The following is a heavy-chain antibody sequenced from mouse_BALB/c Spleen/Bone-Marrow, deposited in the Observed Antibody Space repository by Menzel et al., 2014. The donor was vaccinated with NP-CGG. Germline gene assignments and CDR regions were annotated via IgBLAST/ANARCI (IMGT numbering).Heavy chain of an antibody. D-gene: IGHD1-1*01. J-gene: IGHJ1*01. Sequence: PAAAVDFSGYLMSWVRQAPGKGLEWIGEINPDSSTINYTPSLKDKFIISRDNAKNTLYLQMSKVRSEDTALYYCARLNYYGSLFVWGAGTTVTVSS. CDR3: ARLNYYGSLFV. V-gene: IGHV4-1*02. CDR2: INPDSSTI. CDR1: AVDFSGYL.